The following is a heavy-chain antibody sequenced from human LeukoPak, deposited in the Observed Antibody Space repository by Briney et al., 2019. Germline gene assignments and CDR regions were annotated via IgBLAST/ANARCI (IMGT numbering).Heavy chain of an antibody. CDR1: GGSFSGYY. V-gene: IGHV4-34*01. D-gene: IGHD3-22*01. J-gene: IGHJ4*02. CDR2: INHSGST. Sequence: PSETLSLTCAVYGGSFSGYYWSWIRQPPGKGLEWIGEINHSGSTNYNPSLKSRVTISVDTSKNQFSLKLSSVTAADTAVCYCARGDSSGWHIDYWGQGTLVTVSS. CDR3: ARGDSSGWHIDY.